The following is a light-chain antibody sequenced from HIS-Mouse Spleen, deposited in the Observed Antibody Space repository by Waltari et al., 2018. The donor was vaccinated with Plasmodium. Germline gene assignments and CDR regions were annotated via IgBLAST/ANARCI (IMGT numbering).Light chain of an antibody. CDR3: YSTDSSGNHRV. CDR1: ALPKQY. CDR2: EAS. Sequence: SYELPQPPSLSVSPGQTARITCSRDALPKQYAYWYQQKSGQAPVLVIYEASKRPSGIPGGCSGSSSGTMATLTISGAQVEDEADYYCYSTDSSGNHRVFGGGTKLTVL. J-gene: IGLJ3*02. V-gene: IGLV3-10*01.